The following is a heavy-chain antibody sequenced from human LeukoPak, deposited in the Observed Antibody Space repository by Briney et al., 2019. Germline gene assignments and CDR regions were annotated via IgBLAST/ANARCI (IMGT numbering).Heavy chain of an antibody. CDR3: TTDASSLTTLPH. CDR1: GSTFSNAW. Sequence: GGSLRLSCAASGSTFSNAWMSWVRQAPGKGLEWVGRIKSKTDGGTTDYAAPVKGRFTISRDDSKNTLYLQMNSLKTEDTAVYYCTTDASSLTTLPHWGQGTLVTVSS. J-gene: IGHJ4*02. V-gene: IGHV3-15*01. CDR2: IKSKTDGGTT. D-gene: IGHD4-11*01.